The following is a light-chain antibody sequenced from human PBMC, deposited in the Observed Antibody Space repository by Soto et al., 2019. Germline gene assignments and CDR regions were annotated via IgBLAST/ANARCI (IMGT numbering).Light chain of an antibody. CDR1: SSDVGGYNY. Sequence: QSALTQPASVSGSPGQSITISCTGTSSDVGGYNYVSWYQQHPGKAPKLMIYDVSNRPSGVSNRFSGSKSGNTASLTISGLQAEDVADYYCSSYTSSSTPPFGTGTKVTVL. CDR3: SSYTSSSTPP. J-gene: IGLJ1*01. V-gene: IGLV2-14*01. CDR2: DVS.